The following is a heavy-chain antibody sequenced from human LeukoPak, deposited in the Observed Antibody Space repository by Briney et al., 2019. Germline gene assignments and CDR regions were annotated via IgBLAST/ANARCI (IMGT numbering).Heavy chain of an antibody. CDR1: GFTFSSYG. D-gene: IGHD2-2*01. J-gene: IGHJ4*02. Sequence: PGGSLRLSCAASGFTFSSYGMHWVRQAPGKGLEWVSYISSSSSTIYYADSVKGRFTISRDNAKNSLYLQMNSLRAEDTAVYYCAKQSPMLRCTSTSCYDDYYFDYWGQGTLVTVSS. V-gene: IGHV3-48*01. CDR2: ISSSSSTI. CDR3: AKQSPMLRCTSTSCYDDYYFDY.